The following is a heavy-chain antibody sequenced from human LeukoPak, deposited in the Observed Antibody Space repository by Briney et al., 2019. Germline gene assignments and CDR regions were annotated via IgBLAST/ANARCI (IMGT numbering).Heavy chain of an antibody. CDR1: GGSFSGYY. CDR2: INHSGST. D-gene: IGHD2-2*01. V-gene: IGHV4-34*01. CDR3: ARGRLGPQDIVVVPAAQDAYYFDY. Sequence: PSETLSLTCAVYGGSFSGYYWSWIRQPPGKGLEWIGEINHSGSTNYNPSLKSRVTISVDTSKNQFSLKLSSVTAADTAVYYCARGRLGPQDIVVVPAAQDAYYFDYWGQGTLVTVSS. J-gene: IGHJ4*02.